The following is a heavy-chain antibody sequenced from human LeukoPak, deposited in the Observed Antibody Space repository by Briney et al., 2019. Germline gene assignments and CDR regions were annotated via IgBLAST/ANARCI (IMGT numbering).Heavy chain of an antibody. CDR2: ISYDGSNK. J-gene: IGHJ4*02. CDR3: AKEGGDLGGILYYFDY. Sequence: PGGSLRLSCAASGFTFSSYGMHWVRQAPGKGLEWVAVISYDGSNKYYADSVKGRFTISRDNSKNTLYLQMNSLRAEDTAVYYCAKEGGDLGGILYYFDYWGQGTLVTVSS. CDR1: GFTFSSYG. D-gene: IGHD2-21*02. V-gene: IGHV3-30*18.